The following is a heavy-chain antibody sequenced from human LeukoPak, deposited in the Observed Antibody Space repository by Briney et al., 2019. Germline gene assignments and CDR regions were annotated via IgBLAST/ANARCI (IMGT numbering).Heavy chain of an antibody. CDR1: GYTFSSYD. CDR3: ATKSWGTTATTDY. CDR2: MNPNSGNT. J-gene: IGHJ4*02. D-gene: IGHD4-17*01. Sequence: ASVKVSCKASGYTFSSYDINWVRQTTGQGLEWMGWMNPNSGNTGYAQKFQGRVTMTRNTSISTAYMELSSLRSEDTAVYYCATKSWGTTATTDYWGQGTLVTVSS. V-gene: IGHV1-8*01.